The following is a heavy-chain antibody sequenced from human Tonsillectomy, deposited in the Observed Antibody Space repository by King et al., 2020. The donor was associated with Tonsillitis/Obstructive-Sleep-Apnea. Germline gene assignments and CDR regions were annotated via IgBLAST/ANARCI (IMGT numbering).Heavy chain of an antibody. CDR2: INHSGST. CDR3: ARARRFLEWFSYYYYYYMDV. Sequence: VQLQQWGAGLLKPSETLSLTCAVYGVSFSGYYWSWIRQPPGKGLEWIGEINHSGSTNYNPSLKSRVTISVDTSKNEFSLKLSSVTAADTAVYYCARARRFLEWFSYYYYYYMDVWGRGTTVTVSS. D-gene: IGHD3-3*01. J-gene: IGHJ6*03. CDR1: GVSFSGYY. V-gene: IGHV4-34*01.